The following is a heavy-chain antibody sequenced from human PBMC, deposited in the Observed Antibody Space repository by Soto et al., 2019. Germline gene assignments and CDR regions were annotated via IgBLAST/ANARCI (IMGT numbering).Heavy chain of an antibody. CDR2: ISGSGGST. CDR3: AKVPVGATGRFDY. J-gene: IGHJ4*02. CDR1: GFTFSNYA. V-gene: IGHV3-23*01. D-gene: IGHD1-26*01. Sequence: GGPLRLSCAVSGFTFSNYAMSWVRKAPGKGLAWVSAISGSGGSTYYADSVKGRFTISRDNSKNTLYLQMNSLRAEDTALYYCAKVPVGATGRFDYWGQGTLVTVSS.